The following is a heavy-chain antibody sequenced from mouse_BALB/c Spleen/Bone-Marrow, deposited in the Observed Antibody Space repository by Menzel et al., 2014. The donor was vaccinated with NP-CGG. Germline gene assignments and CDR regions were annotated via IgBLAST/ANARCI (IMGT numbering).Heavy chain of an antibody. CDR1: GYTFSSYW. D-gene: IGHD2-14*01. CDR2: ILPGSGST. J-gene: IGHJ1*01. V-gene: IGHV1-9*01. Sequence: QVQLQQPGAELMKPGASVKISCKATGYTFSSYWIEWVKQRPGHGLEWIGEILPGSGSTNYNEKFKGKATFTADTSSNPAYMQPSSLASEDSAAFYWARGGVRGGYWYFDVWGAGTTVTVSS. CDR3: ARGGVRGGYWYFDV.